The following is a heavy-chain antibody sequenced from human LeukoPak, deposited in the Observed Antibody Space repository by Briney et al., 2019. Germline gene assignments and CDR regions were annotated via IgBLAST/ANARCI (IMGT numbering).Heavy chain of an antibody. CDR3: ARGTYDYGDYGFRLEGYYFDY. D-gene: IGHD4-17*01. CDR2: IYSGGST. Sequence: AGGSLRLSCAASGFTVSSNYMSWVRQAPGKGLEWVSVIYSGGSTYYADSVKGRFTISRDNSKNTLYLQMNSLRAEDTAVYYCARGTYDYGDYGFRLEGYYFDYWGQGTLVTVSS. CDR1: GFTVSSNY. J-gene: IGHJ4*02. V-gene: IGHV3-53*01.